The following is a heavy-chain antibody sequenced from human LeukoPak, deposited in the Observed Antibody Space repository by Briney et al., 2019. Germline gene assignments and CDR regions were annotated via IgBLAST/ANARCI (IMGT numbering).Heavy chain of an antibody. CDR2: IIPIFGTA. D-gene: IGHD3-22*01. Sequence: ASVKVSCKASGGTFSSYAISWVRQAPGQGLEWMGGIIPIFGTANYAQKFQGRVTITTDESTSTAYMELSSLRSEDTAVYYCARAYYYGSSGYYFDYWGQGTLVTVSS. CDR3: ARAYYYGSSGYYFDY. V-gene: IGHV1-69*05. CDR1: GGTFSSYA. J-gene: IGHJ4*02.